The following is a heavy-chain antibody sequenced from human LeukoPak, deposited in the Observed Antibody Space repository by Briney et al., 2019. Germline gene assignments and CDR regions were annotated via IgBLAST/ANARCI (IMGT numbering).Heavy chain of an antibody. CDR3: AKLLTGTTRFDH. D-gene: IGHD1-7*01. Sequence: GGSLRISCAASGFTFSNYAMSWVRQAPGKGLEWVSGISESGGSTYYADSVKGRFTISRDNSKNTLYLQMNSLRAEDPAVYYCAKLLTGTTRFDHWGQGTLVTASS. V-gene: IGHV3-23*01. CDR1: GFTFSNYA. J-gene: IGHJ4*02. CDR2: ISESGGST.